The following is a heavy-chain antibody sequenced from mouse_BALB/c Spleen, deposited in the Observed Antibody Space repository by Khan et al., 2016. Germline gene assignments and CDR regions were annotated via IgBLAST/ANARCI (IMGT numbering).Heavy chain of an antibody. J-gene: IGHJ3*01. V-gene: IGHV4-1*02. CDR1: GFAFSRYW. CDR3: ARRDYYCLGAY. Sequence: EVKLVESGGGLVQPGGSLKLSCAASGFAFSRYWMSWVRQAPGKGLEWIGEINPDSSTLNYTPSLKVKFIISRANAQTTLYLQMSIVRSDDTALYYCARRDYYCLGAYWGQGTMVTVSA. D-gene: IGHD1-2*01. CDR2: INPDSSTL.